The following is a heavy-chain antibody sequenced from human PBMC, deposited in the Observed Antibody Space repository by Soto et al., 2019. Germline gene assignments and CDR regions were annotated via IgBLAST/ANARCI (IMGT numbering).Heavy chain of an antibody. CDR2: IYYSGST. J-gene: IGHJ5*02. V-gene: IGHV4-59*08. CDR1: GGSISSYY. D-gene: IGHD1-26*01. CDR3: ASYTSEGELDWFDP. Sequence: QVQLQESGPGLVKPSETLSLTCTVSGGSISSYYWSWIRQPPGKGLEWIGYIYYSGSTNYNPSLKSRVTISVDTSKNQFSLKLSSVTAADTAVYYCASYTSEGELDWFDPWGQGTLVTVSS.